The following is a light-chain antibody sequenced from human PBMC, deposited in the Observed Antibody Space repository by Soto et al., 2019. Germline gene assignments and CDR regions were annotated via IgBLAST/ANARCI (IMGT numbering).Light chain of an antibody. CDR2: AAS. Sequence: DIQMTQSPSSLSASVGDRVTITCRASQGISNYLAWYQQKPGKVPKLLIYAASTLESGVPSRFSGSGSGTDFTLTISSLQTEDVAAYYCQKYNSALWTFGQGTKVEIK. J-gene: IGKJ1*01. CDR1: QGISNY. CDR3: QKYNSALWT. V-gene: IGKV1-27*01.